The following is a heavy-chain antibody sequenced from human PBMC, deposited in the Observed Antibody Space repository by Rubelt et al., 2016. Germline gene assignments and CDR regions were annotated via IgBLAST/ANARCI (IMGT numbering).Heavy chain of an antibody. CDR2: IYYSGST. CDR1: GGSISSYY. CDR3: ARAPTLRWFDP. J-gene: IGHJ5*02. D-gene: IGHD4-11*01. V-gene: IGHV4-59*08. Sequence: QVQLQQWGAGLLKPSETLSLTCTVSGGSISSYYWSWIRQPPGKGLEWIGYIYYSGSTNYNPSLKSRFTISVDTSKNQFSLKLSSVTAADTAVYYCARAPTLRWFDPWGQGTLVTVSS.